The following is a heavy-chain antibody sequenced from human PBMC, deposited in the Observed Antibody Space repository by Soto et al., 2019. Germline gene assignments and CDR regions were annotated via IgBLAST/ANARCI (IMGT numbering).Heavy chain of an antibody. Sequence: QVQLVESGGGVVQPGRSLRLSCVASGFTFSSHAMHWVRQAPGKGLERVAVIWYDGSKKYYADSVKGRFTVARDDSNNTLYLQMNSLRVEDTAVYYGARDPGYSNYDFDYWGQGTLVTVSP. CDR3: ARDPGYSNYDFDY. CDR2: IWYDGSKK. D-gene: IGHD5-12*01. CDR1: GFTFSSHA. J-gene: IGHJ4*02. V-gene: IGHV3-33*01.